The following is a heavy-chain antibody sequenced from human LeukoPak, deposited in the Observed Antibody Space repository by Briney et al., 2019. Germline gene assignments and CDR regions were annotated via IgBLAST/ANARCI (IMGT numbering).Heavy chain of an antibody. J-gene: IGHJ3*02. CDR1: GYTFTGYY. Sequence: ASVKVSCKASGYTFTGYYMHWVRQAPGQGLEWMGWINPNSGGTNYAQKFQGRVTMTRDTSISTAYMELSRLRSDDTAVYYCARQNSGGVTVDAFDIWGQGTMVTVSS. V-gene: IGHV1-2*02. CDR3: ARQNSGGVTVDAFDI. CDR2: INPNSGGT. D-gene: IGHD2-21*02.